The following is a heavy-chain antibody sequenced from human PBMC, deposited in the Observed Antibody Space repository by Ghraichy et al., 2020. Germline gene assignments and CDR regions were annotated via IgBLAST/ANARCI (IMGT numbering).Heavy chain of an antibody. Sequence: SETLSLTCTVSGGSISSYYWSWIRQPPGKGLEWIGYIYYSGSTNYNPSLKSRVTISVDTSKNQFSLKLSSVTAADTAVYYCARTKNCSGGSCYLDYWGQGTLVTVSS. CDR3: ARTKNCSGGSCYLDY. CDR2: IYYSGST. D-gene: IGHD2-15*01. CDR1: GGSISSYY. V-gene: IGHV4-59*01. J-gene: IGHJ4*02.